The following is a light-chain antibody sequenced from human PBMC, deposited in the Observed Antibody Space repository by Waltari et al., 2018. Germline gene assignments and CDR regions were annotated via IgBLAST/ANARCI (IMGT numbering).Light chain of an antibody. CDR2: AAS. CDR3: QQYYSYPRT. V-gene: IGKV1-8*01. Sequence: AIRMTQSPSSFSASTGDRVTITCRACQCISSYLAWYQQKPGKAPKLLIYAASTLQSGVPSRFSGSGSGTDFTLSISCLQSEDFATYYCQQYYSYPRTFGQGTKVEIK. J-gene: IGKJ1*01. CDR1: QCISSY.